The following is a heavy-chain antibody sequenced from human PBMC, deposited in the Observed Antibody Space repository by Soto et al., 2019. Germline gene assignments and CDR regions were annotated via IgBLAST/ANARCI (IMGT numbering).Heavy chain of an antibody. CDR1: GFTFSSYA. Sequence: GGSLRLSCAASGFTFSSYAMSWVRQAPGKGLEWVSAISGSGGSTYYADSVKGRFTISRDNSKNTLYLQMNSLRAEDTAVYYCAKSGIMIVVANSHLDYWGQGTLVTVSS. D-gene: IGHD3-22*01. V-gene: IGHV3-23*01. CDR2: ISGSGGST. CDR3: AKSGIMIVVANSHLDY. J-gene: IGHJ4*02.